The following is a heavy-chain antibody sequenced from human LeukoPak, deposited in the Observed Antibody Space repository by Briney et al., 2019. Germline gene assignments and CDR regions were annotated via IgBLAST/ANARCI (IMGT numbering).Heavy chain of an antibody. D-gene: IGHD6-6*01. Sequence: SETLSLTCTVSGGSISSYYWSWIRQPPGKGLEWIGYIYYSGSTYYNPSLKSRVTISVDTSKNQFSLKLSSVTAADTAVYYCASSPTVVRRDYYYYMDVWGKGTTVTVSS. CDR1: GGSISSYY. V-gene: IGHV4-59*04. CDR2: IYYSGST. J-gene: IGHJ6*03. CDR3: ASSPTVVRRDYYYYMDV.